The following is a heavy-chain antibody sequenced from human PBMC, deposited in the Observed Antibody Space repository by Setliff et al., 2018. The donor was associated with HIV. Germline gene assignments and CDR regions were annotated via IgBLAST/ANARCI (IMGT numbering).Heavy chain of an antibody. D-gene: IGHD1-1*01. V-gene: IGHV1-2*02. CDR1: GYTFTGYY. CDR2: INPNSGGT. CDR3: ARPLKNWNDGDAFDI. Sequence: EASVKVSCKASGYTFTGYYMHWVRQAPGQGLEWMGWINPNSGGTNYAQKFQGRVTMTRDTSISTAYMELSRLRSDDTAVYYCARPLKNWNDGDAFDIWGQGTMVTVSS. J-gene: IGHJ3*02.